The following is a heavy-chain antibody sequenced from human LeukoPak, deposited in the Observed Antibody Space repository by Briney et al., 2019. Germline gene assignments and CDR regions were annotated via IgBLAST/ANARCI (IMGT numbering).Heavy chain of an antibody. CDR1: GGSISSSSYY. D-gene: IGHD1-1*01. J-gene: IGHJ5*02. Sequence: SETLSLTCTVSGGSISSSSYYWGWIRQPPGKGLEWIGNIYYSGSTYYSPSLKSRVTISVDTSKNQFSLKLSSVTAADTAAYYCARPVPSRLGWFDPWGQGTLVTVSS. V-gene: IGHV4-39*01. CDR3: ARPVPSRLGWFDP. CDR2: IYYSGST.